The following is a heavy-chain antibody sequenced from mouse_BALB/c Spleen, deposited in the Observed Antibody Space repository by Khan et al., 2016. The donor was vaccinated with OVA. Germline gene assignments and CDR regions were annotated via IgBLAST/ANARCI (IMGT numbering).Heavy chain of an antibody. CDR1: GYTFTSYW. D-gene: IGHD1-1*01. CDR2: IAPGSGST. V-gene: IGHV1S41*01. J-gene: IGHJ4*01. CDR3: ARSNYYGSGLYALDY. Sequence: DLVTPGASVKLSCRASGYTFTSYWINWIKQRPGQGLEWIGRIAPGSGSTSYNGMFRGKSTLTVDSSSNTAYIQINSLSSEDSAVFFWARSNYYGSGLYALDYWGRGTSVTVSS.